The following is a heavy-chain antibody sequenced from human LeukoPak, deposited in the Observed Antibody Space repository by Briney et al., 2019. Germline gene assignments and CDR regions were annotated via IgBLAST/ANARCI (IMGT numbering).Heavy chain of an antibody. CDR2: IYHSGST. CDR3: ARQRYCGGDCYRDFDY. J-gene: IGHJ4*02. D-gene: IGHD2-21*02. Sequence: SETLSLTCTASGGSISSYFWSWIRQPPGKGLEWIGYIYHSGSTDYNPSLKSRVTISVDTSKNQFSLKLSSVTAADTAVYYCARQRYCGGDCYRDFDYWGRGTLVTVSS. CDR1: GGSISSYF. V-gene: IGHV4-59*08.